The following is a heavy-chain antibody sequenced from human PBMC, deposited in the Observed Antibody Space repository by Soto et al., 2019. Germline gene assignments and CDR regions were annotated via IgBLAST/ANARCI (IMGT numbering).Heavy chain of an antibody. J-gene: IGHJ4*02. V-gene: IGHV3-23*01. CDR3: AKGDSSSWYAPDY. CDR2: ISGSGGST. CDR1: VFTFSTYA. D-gene: IGHD6-13*01. Sequence: GGSLRLSCSASVFTFSTYAMSWVRQAPGKGLEWVSAISGSGGSTYYADSVKGRFTISRDNSKNTLYLQMNSLRAEDTAVYYCAKGDSSSWYAPDYWGQGTLVTVPQ.